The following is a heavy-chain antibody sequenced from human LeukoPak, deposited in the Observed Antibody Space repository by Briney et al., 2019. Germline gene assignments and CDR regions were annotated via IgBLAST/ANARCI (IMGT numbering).Heavy chain of an antibody. CDR2: IYYSGST. V-gene: IGHV4-39*01. CDR3: ARHVSYDSIGSHWGEFDS. Sequence: KSSETLSLTCTVSGGSISSSSYYWGWIRQPPGKGLEWIGSIYYSGSTYYNPSLKSRVTISVDTSKNQFSLKLSSVTAADTAVYYCARHVSYDSIGSHWGEFDSWGQGTLVTVSS. J-gene: IGHJ5*01. CDR1: GGSISSSSYY. D-gene: IGHD3-22*01.